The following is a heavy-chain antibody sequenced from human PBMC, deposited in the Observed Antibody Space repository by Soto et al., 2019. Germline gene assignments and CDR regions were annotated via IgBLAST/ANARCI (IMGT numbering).Heavy chain of an antibody. CDR3: TRQGYYGSGSYYNIYYYYGMYV. CDR1: GFTFSGSA. D-gene: IGHD3-10*01. Sequence: EVQLVESGGGLVQPGVSLKLSCAASGFTFSGSAMHWVRQASGKGLEWVGRIRSKANSYATAYAASVKGRFTISRDDSKNTAYLQMNSLKTEDTAVYYCTRQGYYGSGSYYNIYYYYGMYVWGQGTTVTVSS. J-gene: IGHJ6*02. CDR2: IRSKANSYAT. V-gene: IGHV3-73*02.